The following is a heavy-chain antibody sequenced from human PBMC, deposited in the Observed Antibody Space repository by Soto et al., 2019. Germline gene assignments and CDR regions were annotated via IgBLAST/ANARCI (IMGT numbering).Heavy chain of an antibody. CDR2: MNPNSGNT. CDR3: AKSSWYSWFDP. D-gene: IGHD6-13*01. J-gene: IGHJ5*02. Sequence: ASVKVSCKASGYTFTSYDINWVRQATGQGLEWMGWMNPNSGNTGYAQKFQGRVTITRNTSISTAYMELSSLRSEDTAVYYCAKSSWYSWFDPWGQGTLVTVSS. CDR1: GYTFTSYD. V-gene: IGHV1-8*01.